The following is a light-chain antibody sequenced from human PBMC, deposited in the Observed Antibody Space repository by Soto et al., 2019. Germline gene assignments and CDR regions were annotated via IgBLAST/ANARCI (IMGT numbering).Light chain of an antibody. V-gene: IGKV3-20*01. Sequence: ENLLTQSPDTLSFSAGERATLSCRASQSVSSSNLAWYQQKPGQAPRLLIYGASSRATGIPDRFSGSGSGTGFTLTISRLEPEDFAVYCCQHYSSSPSMWKFGQGTKVDIK. CDR3: QHYSSSPSMWK. J-gene: IGKJ1*01. CDR1: QSVSSSN. CDR2: GAS.